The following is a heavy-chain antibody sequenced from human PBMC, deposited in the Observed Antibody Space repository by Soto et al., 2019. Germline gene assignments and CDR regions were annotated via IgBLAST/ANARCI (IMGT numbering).Heavy chain of an antibody. CDR1: GYTFPSYY. D-gene: IGHD2-2*01. J-gene: IGHJ4*02. CDR3: ARGGKDIVVVPAAIAPDY. Sequence: ASVKVSCKASGYTFPSYYMHWVRQAPGQGLEWMGIINPSGGSTSYAQKFQGRVTMTRDTSTSTVYMELSSLRSEDTAVYYCARGGKDIVVVPAAIAPDYWGQGTLVNVSS. CDR2: INPSGGST. V-gene: IGHV1-46*03.